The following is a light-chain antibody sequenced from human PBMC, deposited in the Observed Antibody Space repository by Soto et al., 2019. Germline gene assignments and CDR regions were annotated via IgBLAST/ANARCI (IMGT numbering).Light chain of an antibody. CDR2: EAS. CDR3: QQYNSYSRT. J-gene: IGKJ1*01. V-gene: IGKV1-5*03. Sequence: DIQMTQSPSTLSASVGDRVTITCRASQSISSWLAWYQQKPGKAPKLLIYEASSIESGVPSRFSGSGSGTEFTLTISSLQPDDFATYYCQQYNSYSRTFGQGTKV. CDR1: QSISSW.